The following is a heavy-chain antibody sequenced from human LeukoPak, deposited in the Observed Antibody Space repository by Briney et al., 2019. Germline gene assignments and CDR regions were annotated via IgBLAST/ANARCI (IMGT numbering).Heavy chain of an antibody. CDR2: IRYDGSNK. J-gene: IGHJ4*02. D-gene: IGHD2/OR15-2a*01. Sequence: GGSLRLSCAASGFTFSSYGMHWVRQAPGKGLEWVAFIRYDGSNKYYADPVKGRFTISRDNSKNTLYLQMNRLRAEDTAVYFCARSGWTVSTPFDYWGQGTLVTVSS. V-gene: IGHV3-33*08. CDR3: ARSGWTVSTPFDY. CDR1: GFTFSSYG.